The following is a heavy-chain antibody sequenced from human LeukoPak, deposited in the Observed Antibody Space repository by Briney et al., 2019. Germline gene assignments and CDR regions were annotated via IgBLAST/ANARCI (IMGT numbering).Heavy chain of an antibody. CDR2: IYNGGST. CDR1: GFTVSSTY. V-gene: IGHV3-53*01. D-gene: IGHD3-9*01. J-gene: IGHJ3*02. Sequence: GGSLRLSCAASGFTVSSTYMSWVRQAPGEGLEWVSGIYNGGSTYYADSVKGRFTISRDNSENTLYLQVNSLRAEDTAVYYCAREEAGYGAYDIMTGYPIDAFDIWGQGTMVTVSS. CDR3: AREEAGYGAYDIMTGYPIDAFDI.